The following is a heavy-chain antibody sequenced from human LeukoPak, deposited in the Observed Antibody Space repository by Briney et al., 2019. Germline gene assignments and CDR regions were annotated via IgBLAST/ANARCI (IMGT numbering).Heavy chain of an antibody. Sequence: GGTLRLSCAASGFTFSSFAMRWVSQAPGKGREGGSGISGRDGSTYYADAVKGRLTISRDNYKNTLYMQMNRQRAEDRAVYYCARAGNTRFYYWGQGTLVTVSS. D-gene: IGHD2/OR15-2a*01. CDR2: ISGRDGST. V-gene: IGHV3-23*01. CDR3: ARAGNTRFYY. CDR1: GFTFSSFA. J-gene: IGHJ4*02.